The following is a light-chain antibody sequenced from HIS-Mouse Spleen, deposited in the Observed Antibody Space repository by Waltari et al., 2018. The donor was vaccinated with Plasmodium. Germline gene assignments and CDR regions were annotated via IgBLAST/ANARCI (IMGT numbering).Light chain of an antibody. Sequence: EIVMTQSPATLSVSPGERATLSCRASQSVSSNLAWYQQNPGQAPRHLLYGASTRATGIPDRFSGSESGSEFTLTISSLQSEDFAVYYCQQYNNWSFTFGPGTKVDIK. V-gene: IGKV3-15*01. CDR1: QSVSSN. CDR2: GAS. CDR3: QQYNNWSFT. J-gene: IGKJ3*01.